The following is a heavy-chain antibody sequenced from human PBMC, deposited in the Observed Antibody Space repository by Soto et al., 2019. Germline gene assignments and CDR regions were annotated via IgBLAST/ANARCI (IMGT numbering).Heavy chain of an antibody. CDR3: AREVRVDTAHTPTKYYYYYYGMDV. CDR1: GYTFTSYG. V-gene: IGHV1-18*04. J-gene: IGHJ6*02. Sequence: ASVKVSCKTSGYTFTSYGISWVRQAPGQGLEWMGWISAYNVDTNYAQKLQGRVTMTTDTSTSTAYMELRSLRSDDTAVYYCAREVRVDTAHTPTKYYYYYYGMDVWGQGTTVTVSS. CDR2: ISAYNVDT. D-gene: IGHD5-18*01.